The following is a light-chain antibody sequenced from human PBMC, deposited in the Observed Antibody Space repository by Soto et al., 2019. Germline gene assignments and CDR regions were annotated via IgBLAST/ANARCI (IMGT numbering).Light chain of an antibody. CDR1: QSISAY. CDR3: QQSYSRHPLT. V-gene: IGKV1-39*01. Sequence: DIQMTQSPSSLSASVGDRVTITCRASQSISAYLNWYQQKPGQAPKLLISAASTLESGVPSRFSGSGSGTDFTLTISSLQPEDFATYYCQQSYSRHPLTFGGGTKVEIK. J-gene: IGKJ4*02. CDR2: AAS.